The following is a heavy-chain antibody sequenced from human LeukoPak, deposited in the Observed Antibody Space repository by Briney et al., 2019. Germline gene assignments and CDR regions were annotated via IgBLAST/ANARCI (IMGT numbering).Heavy chain of an antibody. Sequence: PSETLSLTCTVSGVSISNHYWSWTRQPPGKGLEWIGYIYYNGITNYNPSLKSRVTISVDTSKNQFSLSLSSVTAADTAVYYCARNTYYYDRSGYRYYFDYWGQGTLVTVSS. CDR2: IYYNGIT. CDR3: ARNTYYYDRSGYRYYFDY. J-gene: IGHJ4*02. D-gene: IGHD3-22*01. CDR1: GVSISNHY. V-gene: IGHV4-59*11.